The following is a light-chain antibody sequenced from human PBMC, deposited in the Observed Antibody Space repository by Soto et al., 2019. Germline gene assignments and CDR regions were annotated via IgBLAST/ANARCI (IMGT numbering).Light chain of an antibody. CDR2: EVS. V-gene: IGLV2-14*01. J-gene: IGLJ2*01. CDR1: SSDVGTYNY. CDR3: SSYTSSRTVV. Sequence: QSALTQPASMSGSPGQSITISCTGSSSDVGTYNYVSWYQQDPGKAPKLMIYEVSNRPSGVSNRFSGSKLGNTASLTISGLQAEDEADYYCSSYTSSRTVVFGGGTKLTVL.